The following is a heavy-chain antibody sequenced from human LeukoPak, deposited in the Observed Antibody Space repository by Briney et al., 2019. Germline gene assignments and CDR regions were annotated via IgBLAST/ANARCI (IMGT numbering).Heavy chain of an antibody. D-gene: IGHD6-19*01. J-gene: IGHJ4*02. CDR3: ARFKRAGGWSYFDY. Sequence: PSETLSLTCTVSGGSISTYYWSWVRQPPGKGLGWHGHIYNSGSTNYSPSLKSRVTISVDTSKNQFSLKLSSVTAADTAVYYCARFKRAGGWSYFDYWGQGTLVTVSS. CDR2: IYNSGST. V-gene: IGHV4-59*01. CDR1: GGSISTYY.